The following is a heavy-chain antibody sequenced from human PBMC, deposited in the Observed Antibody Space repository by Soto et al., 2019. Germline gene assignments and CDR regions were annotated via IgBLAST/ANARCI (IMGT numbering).Heavy chain of an antibody. V-gene: IGHV3-30*18. CDR2: ISYDGSNK. J-gene: IGHJ3*02. D-gene: IGHD1-26*01. CDR1: GFTFSSYG. CDR3: AKPVGAVGDGYKSKDAFDI. Sequence: PGGSLRLSCAASGFTFSSYGMHWVRQAPGKGLEWVAVISYDGSNKYYADSVKGRFTISRDNSKNTLYLQMNNLRAEDTAVYYCAKPVGAVGDGYKSKDAFDIWGQGTMVTVSS.